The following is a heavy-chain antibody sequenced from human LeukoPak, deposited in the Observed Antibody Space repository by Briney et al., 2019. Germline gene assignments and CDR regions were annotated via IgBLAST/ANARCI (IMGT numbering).Heavy chain of an antibody. J-gene: IGHJ3*01. V-gene: IGHV1-2*02. CDR2: INPNSGDT. CDR3: AKGFDAADYYWGQGGFDF. D-gene: IGHD3-16*01. Sequence: ASVKVSCKPSGYIFTGHYLHWVRQAPGQGLEGMGWINPNSGDTNYAQKFQGKISMTADTSTSTAYMELRRLRSDDTAVYYCAKGFDAADYYWGQGGFDFWGQGTKVIVSS. CDR1: GYIFTGHY.